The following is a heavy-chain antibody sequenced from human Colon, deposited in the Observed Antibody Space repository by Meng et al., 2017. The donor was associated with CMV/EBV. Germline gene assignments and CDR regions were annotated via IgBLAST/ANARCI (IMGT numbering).Heavy chain of an antibody. J-gene: IGHJ4*02. V-gene: IGHV4-39*07. D-gene: IGHD2-8*01. CDR2: IYYSGST. Sequence: QLQLQESGPGLVSPSEXLSLTCTVPGGSFTSNNYHWGWIRQPLGKGLDWIGSIYYSGSTYYNPSLKSRTSISQDTSKNQFSLKLSSVTAADTAVYYCARVVMNFFDYWGQGILVTVSS. CDR1: GGSFTSNNYH. CDR3: ARVVMNFFDY.